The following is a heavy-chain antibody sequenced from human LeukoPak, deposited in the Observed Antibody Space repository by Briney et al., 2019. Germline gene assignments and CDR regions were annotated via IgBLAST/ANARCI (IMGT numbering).Heavy chain of an antibody. Sequence: GGSLKIPCQGSGYRFTSYWIGGVRQIPGKGLGWIGIIYPGESYTRYSPSFQGQVTISTDKSISTAYLQWSSLKAEDPAMYYCARRDQYGDYVAVVDYWGQGTLVTVSA. CDR2: IYPGESYT. CDR1: GYRFTSYW. V-gene: IGHV5-51*01. CDR3: ARRDQYGDYVAVVDY. D-gene: IGHD4-17*01. J-gene: IGHJ4*02.